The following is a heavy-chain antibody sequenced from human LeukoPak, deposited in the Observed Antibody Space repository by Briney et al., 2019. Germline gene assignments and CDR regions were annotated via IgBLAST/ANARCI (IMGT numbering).Heavy chain of an antibody. V-gene: IGHV4-4*09. Sequence: SETLSLTCTASGGSVSSAYWSWIRQPPGKGLEWVGFIYSGGMTAYNPSLESRVTISVDTFKNQVLLRLNSVTAADTAVYYCARLPNYGGNSELDYWGQGSLVTVSS. CDR1: GGSVSSAY. D-gene: IGHD4-23*01. CDR3: ARLPNYGGNSELDY. CDR2: IYSGGMT. J-gene: IGHJ4*02.